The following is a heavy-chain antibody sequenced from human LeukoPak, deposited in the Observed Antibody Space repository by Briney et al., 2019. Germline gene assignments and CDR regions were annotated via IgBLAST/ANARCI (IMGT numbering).Heavy chain of an antibody. CDR3: AESPVGYSNLRNWFDP. J-gene: IGHJ5*02. Sequence: PGRSLRLSCAASGFTFSSYGMHWVRQAPGKGLEWVAVISYDGSNKYYADSVKGRFTISRDNSKNTLYLQMNSLRAEDTAVYYCAESPVGYSNLRNWFDPWGQGTLVTVSS. CDR1: GFTFSSYG. D-gene: IGHD4-4*01. CDR2: ISYDGSNK. V-gene: IGHV3-30*18.